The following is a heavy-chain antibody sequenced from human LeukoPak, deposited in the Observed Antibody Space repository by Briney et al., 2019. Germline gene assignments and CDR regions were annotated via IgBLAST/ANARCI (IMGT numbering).Heavy chain of an antibody. CDR3: ARGNYYDSTTYYRAFDI. J-gene: IGHJ3*02. D-gene: IGHD3-22*01. CDR2: INHSGST. Sequence: SETLSLTCAVYGGSFSGYYWSWIRQPPGKGLEWIGEINHSGSTNYNPSLKSRVTISVDTSKNQFSLKLSSVTAAGTAVYYCARGNYYDSTTYYRAFDIWGQGTMVTVSS. CDR1: GGSFSGYY. V-gene: IGHV4-34*01.